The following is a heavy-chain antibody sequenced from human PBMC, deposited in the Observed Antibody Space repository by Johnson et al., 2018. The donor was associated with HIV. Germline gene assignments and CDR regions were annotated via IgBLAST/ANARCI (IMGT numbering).Heavy chain of an antibody. V-gene: IGHV3-53*01. D-gene: IGHD2-2*01. CDR1: GFTVSSTY. CDR3: ARRCSSSSCSHGAFDI. J-gene: IGHJ3*02. CDR2: LYSDGRT. Sequence: VQLVESGGDLIQPGGSLRLSCAASGFTVSSTYMSWVRQAPGTGLEWLSVLYSDGRTYYADSVKGRFTISRDGSKNTLFLQMNSLRAEDTAVYYCARRCSSSSCSHGAFDIWGQGTVVTVSS.